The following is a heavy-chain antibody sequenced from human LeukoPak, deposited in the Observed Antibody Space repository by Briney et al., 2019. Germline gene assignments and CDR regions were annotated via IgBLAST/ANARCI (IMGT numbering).Heavy chain of an antibody. V-gene: IGHV4-34*01. CDR3: ARINYYDSSGYDAFDI. J-gene: IGHJ3*02. CDR1: GGSFSGYY. Sequence: PSETLSLTCAVYGGSFSGYYWSWVRQPPGKGLEWVGEINHSGSTNYNPSLKSRVTISVDTSKNQFSLKLSSVTAADTAVYYCARINYYDSSGYDAFDIWGQGTMVTASS. CDR2: INHSGST. D-gene: IGHD3-22*01.